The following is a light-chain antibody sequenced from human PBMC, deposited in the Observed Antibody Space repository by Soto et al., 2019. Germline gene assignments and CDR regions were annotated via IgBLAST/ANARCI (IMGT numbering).Light chain of an antibody. J-gene: IGLJ2*01. CDR3: CSYAGSNTLV. CDR2: DVS. Sequence: QSVLTQPRSVSGSPGQSVTISCIGTSSDVGGYNYVSWYQQHPGKAPKLMIYDVSKRPSGVPDRFSGCKSGNTASLTISGLQAEDEADYYCCSYAGSNTLVFGGGTKLTVL. V-gene: IGLV2-11*01. CDR1: SSDVGGYNY.